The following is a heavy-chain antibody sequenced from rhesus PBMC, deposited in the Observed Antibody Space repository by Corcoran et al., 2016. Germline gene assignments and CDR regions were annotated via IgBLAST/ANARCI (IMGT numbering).Heavy chain of an antibody. CDR1: GFTFRDYG. Sequence: VQLVETGGGLVQPGGSLRLSCAASGFTFRDYGMSWVRQAPGKGLEWFSGITYTAVTTYYADSVKGRFTISRDNSKNTLSLQMNSLRVEDTAVYYCAKGSDYAGYWGQGVLVTVSS. V-gene: IGHV3S5*01. CDR3: AKGSDYAGY. J-gene: IGHJ4*01. CDR2: ITYTAVTT.